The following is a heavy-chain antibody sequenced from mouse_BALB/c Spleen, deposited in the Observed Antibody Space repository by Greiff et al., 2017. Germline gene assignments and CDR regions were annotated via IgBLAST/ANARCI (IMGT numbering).Heavy chain of an antibody. CDR3: ARYAHYATGAYFDY. V-gene: IGHV3-8*02. D-gene: IGHD1-2*01. CDR1: GDSITSGY. Sequence: DVKLQESGPSLVKPSQTLSLTCSVTGDSITSGYWNWIRKFPGNKLEYMGYISYSGSTYYNPSLKSRISITRDTSKNQYYLQLNSVTTEDTATYYCARYAHYATGAYFDYWGQGTTLTVSS. CDR2: ISYSGST. J-gene: IGHJ2*01.